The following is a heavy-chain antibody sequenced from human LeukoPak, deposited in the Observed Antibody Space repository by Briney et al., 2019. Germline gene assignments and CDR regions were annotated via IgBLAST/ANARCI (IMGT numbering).Heavy chain of an antibody. CDR3: ARDIDY. V-gene: IGHV3-48*02. CDR2: ISVGSKTI. Sequence: GGSLRLSCAASGFTFSTYSMNWVRQAPGKGLEWVSYISVGSKTIYYADSVKGRFTISRDDAKNSLYLQMNSLRDEDTAMYYCARDIDYWGQGTRVTVSS. J-gene: IGHJ4*02. CDR1: GFTFSTYS.